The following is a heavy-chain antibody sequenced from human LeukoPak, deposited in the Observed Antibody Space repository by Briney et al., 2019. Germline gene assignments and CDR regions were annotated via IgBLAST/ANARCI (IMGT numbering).Heavy chain of an antibody. D-gene: IGHD3-3*01. CDR3: ARDLKGHDFWSGYYPY. V-gene: IGHV4-34*01. Sequence: SETLSLTCAVYGGSFSGYYWSWIRQPPGKGLEWIGEINHSGSTNYNPSLKSRVTISVDTSKNQFSLKLSSVTAADTAVYYCARDLKGHDFWSGYYPYWGQGTLVTVFS. CDR1: GGSFSGYY. CDR2: INHSGST. J-gene: IGHJ4*02.